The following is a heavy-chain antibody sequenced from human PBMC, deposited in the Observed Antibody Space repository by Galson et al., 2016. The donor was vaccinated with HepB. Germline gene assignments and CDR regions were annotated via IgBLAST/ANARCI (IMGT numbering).Heavy chain of an antibody. Sequence: SVKVSCKASGGTFSSYAINWVRQAPGQGLEWMGGIIPISDTRKYAQKFQGRVIITADESTTTAYMELSSLRSEDTAMYYCSATLRIILTAEGGYFDYWGQGTLVAVSS. CDR2: IIPISDTR. J-gene: IGHJ4*02. CDR3: SATLRIILTAEGGYFDY. CDR1: GGTFSSYA. D-gene: IGHD3-9*01. V-gene: IGHV1-69*13.